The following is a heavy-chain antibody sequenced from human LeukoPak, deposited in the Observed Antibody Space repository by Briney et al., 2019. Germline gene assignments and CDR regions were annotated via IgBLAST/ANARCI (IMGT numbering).Heavy chain of an antibody. CDR2: INPNTGGT. CDR1: GYTFTGYY. Sequence: ASVKVSCKASGYTFTGYYMNWVRQARGQGLEWLGRINPNTGGTNFAQSFQGRVTMTRDTSITTAYMELSRLRSDDTAVYYCARVGDGLNDAFDIWGQGTMVTVSS. D-gene: IGHD5-24*01. CDR3: ARVGDGLNDAFDI. V-gene: IGHV1-2*06. J-gene: IGHJ3*02.